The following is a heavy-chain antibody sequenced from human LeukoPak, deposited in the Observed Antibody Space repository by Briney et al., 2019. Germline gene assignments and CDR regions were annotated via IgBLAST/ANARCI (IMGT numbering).Heavy chain of an antibody. D-gene: IGHD3-3*01. Sequence: PGGSLRLSCAASGFTFSSYSMNWVRQAPGKGLEWVSSISSSSSYIYYADSVKGRFTISRDNAKNSLYLQMNSLRAEDTAVYYCARDVASAFWSGSQDVWGKGTTVTVSS. CDR1: GFTFSSYS. CDR3: ARDVASAFWSGSQDV. V-gene: IGHV3-21*01. CDR2: ISSSSSYI. J-gene: IGHJ6*04.